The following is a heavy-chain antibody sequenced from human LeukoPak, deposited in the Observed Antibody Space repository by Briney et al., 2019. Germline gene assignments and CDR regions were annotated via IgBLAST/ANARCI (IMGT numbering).Heavy chain of an antibody. J-gene: IGHJ4*02. Sequence: GGSLRLSCAAYGFTFSSYSMNWVRQAPGKGLEWVAFIRYDGSNKYYADSVKGRFTISRDNSKNTLYLQMNSLRAEDTAVYYCAKDCLAWDSSSWNFDYWGQGTLVTVSS. D-gene: IGHD6-13*01. CDR1: GFTFSSYS. V-gene: IGHV3-30*02. CDR3: AKDCLAWDSSSWNFDY. CDR2: IRYDGSNK.